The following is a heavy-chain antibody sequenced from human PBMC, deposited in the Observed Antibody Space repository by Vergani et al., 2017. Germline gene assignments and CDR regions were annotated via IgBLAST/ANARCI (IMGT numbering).Heavy chain of an antibody. CDR1: GFTFNRYG. Sequence: QVQLVQSGGGVVQPGGSLRLSCVASGFTFNRYGMQWVRQAPGKGLEGVAYVLFDGSKEYYADSVKGRFIVSRDNSNDALYLQMNSLRTDDTAVYYCARDLAYCHEGSCALWGQGSVVTVSS. D-gene: IGHD2-15*01. J-gene: IGHJ4*02. CDR2: VLFDGSKE. V-gene: IGHV3-30*02. CDR3: ARDLAYCHEGSCAL.